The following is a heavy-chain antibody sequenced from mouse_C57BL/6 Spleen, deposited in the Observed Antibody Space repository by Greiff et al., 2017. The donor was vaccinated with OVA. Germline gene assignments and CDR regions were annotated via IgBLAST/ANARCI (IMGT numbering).Heavy chain of an antibody. D-gene: IGHD2-4*01. CDR3: ARRGLPYAMDY. Sequence: QVQLKQPGAELVRPGTSVKLSCKASGYTFTSYWMHWVKQRPGQGLEWIGVIDPSDSYTNYNQKFKGKATLTVDTSSSTAYMQLSSLTSEDSAVYYCARRGLPYAMDYWGQGTSVTVSS. J-gene: IGHJ4*01. V-gene: IGHV1-59*01. CDR1: GYTFTSYW. CDR2: IDPSDSYT.